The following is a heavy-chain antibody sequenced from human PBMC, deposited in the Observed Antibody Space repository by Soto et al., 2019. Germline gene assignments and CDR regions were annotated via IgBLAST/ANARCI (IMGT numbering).Heavy chain of an antibody. J-gene: IGHJ3*02. CDR3: ARVWGYSYGLASDI. CDR2: IYYSGST. Sequence: SETLSLTCTVSGGSIISGGHYWSWIRQHPGKGLEWIGYIYYSGSTYYNPSLKSRVTISVDRSKSQFSLKLSSVTAADTAVYYCARVWGYSYGLASDIWGQGTMVTVSS. D-gene: IGHD5-18*01. V-gene: IGHV4-31*03. CDR1: GGSIISGGHY.